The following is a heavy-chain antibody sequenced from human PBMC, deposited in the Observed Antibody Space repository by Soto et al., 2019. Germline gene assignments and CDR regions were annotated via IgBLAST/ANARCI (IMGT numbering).Heavy chain of an antibody. Sequence: LSLTCAVYGGSFSGYYWSWIRQPPGKGLEWIGEINHSGSTNYNPSLKSRVTISVDTSKNQFSLKLSSVTAADTAVYYCARGVVVAATWFDPWGQGTLVTVSS. CDR1: GGSFSGYY. CDR2: INHSGST. J-gene: IGHJ5*02. V-gene: IGHV4-34*01. CDR3: ARGVVVAATWFDP. D-gene: IGHD2-15*01.